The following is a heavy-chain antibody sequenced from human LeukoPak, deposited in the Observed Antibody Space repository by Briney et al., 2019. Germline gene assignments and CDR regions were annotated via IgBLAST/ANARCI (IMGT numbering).Heavy chain of an antibody. CDR2: IYYTGST. CDR1: GGSISSSSYY. J-gene: IGHJ3*02. CDR3: ARDRAEFDTAMVGDAFDI. D-gene: IGHD5-18*01. Sequence: SETLSLACTVSGGSISSSSYYWGWIRQPPGKGLEWIGSIYYTGSTYYNPSLKSRVTISVDTSKNQFSLKLNSVTAADTAVYYCARDRAEFDTAMVGDAFDIWGQGTMVTVSS. V-gene: IGHV4-39*07.